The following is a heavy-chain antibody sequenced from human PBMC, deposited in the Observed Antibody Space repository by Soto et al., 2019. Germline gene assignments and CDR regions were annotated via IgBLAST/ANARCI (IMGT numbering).Heavy chain of an antibody. Sequence: GSLRLSGAASVFIFSSFGMHWVRQAPGKGLEWVAHIWYDGSNTYYADSVKGRFTISRDNSRNTLYLQMNSLRAEDTAVYHCVRDLLGSGGHFDYWGQGTPVTVSS. V-gene: IGHV3-33*01. D-gene: IGHD7-27*01. CDR3: VRDLLGSGGHFDY. CDR1: VFIFSSFG. J-gene: IGHJ4*02. CDR2: IWYDGSNT.